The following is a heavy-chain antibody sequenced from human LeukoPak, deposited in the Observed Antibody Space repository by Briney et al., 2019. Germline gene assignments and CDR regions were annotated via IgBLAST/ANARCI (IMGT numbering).Heavy chain of an antibody. CDR2: IKNDGSST. V-gene: IGHV3-74*01. D-gene: IGHD6-6*01. CDR3: ASGYSSSSLIPFDY. Sequence: GGSLRLSCAASGFTFSTYWMHWVRQAPGKGLVLVSRIKNDGSSTSYADSVKGRFTVSRDNAKNTLYLQMNSLIAEDTAVYYCASGYSSSSLIPFDYWGQGTLVTVSS. J-gene: IGHJ4*02. CDR1: GFTFSTYW.